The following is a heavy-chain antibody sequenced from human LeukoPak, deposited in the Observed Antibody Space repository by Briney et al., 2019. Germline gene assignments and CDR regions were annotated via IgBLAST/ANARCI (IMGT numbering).Heavy chain of an antibody. D-gene: IGHD5-18*01. Sequence: PGRSLRLSCAASGFTFDDYAMHWVRQAPGKGLEWVSGISWNSGSIGYADSVKGRFTISRDNAKNSLYLQMNSLRAEDTALYYCAKGDTASLFDYKDVWGKGTTVTVSS. J-gene: IGHJ6*03. V-gene: IGHV3-9*01. CDR1: GFTFDDYA. CDR2: ISWNSGSI. CDR3: AKGDTASLFDYKDV.